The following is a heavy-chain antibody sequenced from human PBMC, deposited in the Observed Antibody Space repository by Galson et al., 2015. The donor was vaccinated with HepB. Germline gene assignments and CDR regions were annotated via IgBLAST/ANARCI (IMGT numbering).Heavy chain of an antibody. CDR1: GYTFTGYY. CDR2: INPNNGGT. D-gene: IGHD6-19*01. J-gene: IGHJ4*02. Sequence: SGYTFTGYYMHWVRQAPGQGLEWMGRINPNNGGTNYEQKFQGRVTMTRDTSISTVYMELSRLRSDDTAVYYCVRGSGSGWYYFDYWGQGTQVTVSS. CDR3: VRGSGSGWYYFDY. V-gene: IGHV1-2*06.